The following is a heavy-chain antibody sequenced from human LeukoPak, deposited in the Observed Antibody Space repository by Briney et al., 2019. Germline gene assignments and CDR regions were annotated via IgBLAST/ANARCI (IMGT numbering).Heavy chain of an antibody. CDR1: GGSFSGYY. D-gene: IGHD5-18*01. Sequence: SETLSLTCAVYGGSFSGYYWSWIRQPPGKGLEWIGEINHSGSTNYNPSLKSRVTISVDTSKNQFSLKLSSVTAADTAVYYCARGIRLWFFDNWFDPWGQGTLVTVSS. CDR2: INHSGST. J-gene: IGHJ5*02. CDR3: ARGIRLWFFDNWFDP. V-gene: IGHV4-34*01.